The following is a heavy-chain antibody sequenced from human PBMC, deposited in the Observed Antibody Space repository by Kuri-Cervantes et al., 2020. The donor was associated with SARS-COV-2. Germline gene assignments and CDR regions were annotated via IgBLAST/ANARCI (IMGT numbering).Heavy chain of an antibody. J-gene: IGHJ4*02. CDR3: ANGPASSGWLYYFDY. CDR1: GFTFDDYT. V-gene: IGHV3-43*01. CDR2: ISWDGGST. Sequence: GESLKISCAASGFTFDDYTMHWVRQAPGKGLEWVSLISWDGGSTYYADSVKGRFTISRDNSKNSLYLQMNSLRTEDTALYYCANGPASSGWLYYFDYWGQGTLVTVSS. D-gene: IGHD6-19*01.